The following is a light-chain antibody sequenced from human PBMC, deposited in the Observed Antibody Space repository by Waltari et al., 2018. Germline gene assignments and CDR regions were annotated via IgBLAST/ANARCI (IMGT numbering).Light chain of an antibody. Sequence: SFELTQPPSVSVSPGQTASITCSGDALPKQFAYWYQKKPGQAPVLIIYQDSERPSGVPERFSGSTSGTTVTLTISGVQAEDEADYFCQSADYTHTVFGGGTKLTVL. CDR3: QSADYTHTV. CDR1: ALPKQF. CDR2: QDS. V-gene: IGLV3-25*03. J-gene: IGLJ3*02.